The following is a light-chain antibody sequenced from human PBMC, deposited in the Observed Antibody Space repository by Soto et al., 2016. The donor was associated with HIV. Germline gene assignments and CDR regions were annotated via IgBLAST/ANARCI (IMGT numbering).Light chain of an antibody. CDR2: QAS. CDR1: QSISNF. J-gene: IGKJ4*01. Sequence: DIQMTQSPSTLSASIGDRVNITCRASQSISNFLAWYQQTPGKAPKLLIYQASILESGVPSRSSGSGSGSQFTLTINTLQPDDFALYFCQQYKDYSPLTFGGGTKVDLK. V-gene: IGKV1-5*03. CDR3: QQYKDYSPLT.